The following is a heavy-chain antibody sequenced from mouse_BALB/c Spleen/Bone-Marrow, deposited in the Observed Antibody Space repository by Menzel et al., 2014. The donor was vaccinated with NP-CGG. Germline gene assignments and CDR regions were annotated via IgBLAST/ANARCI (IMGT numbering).Heavy chain of an antibody. CDR3: ARRNYYGSHYWYFDV. CDR2: IDPSDSDA. J-gene: IGHJ1*01. D-gene: IGHD1-1*01. CDR1: GYTFTIYW. Sequence: VQLVESGAELVKPGASVKLSCKASGYTFTIYWMHWVKQRPGQGIEWIGEIDPSDSDANYNQKFKGKATLTVDKSSTTAYMQLSSLTSEDTAVYYCARRNYYGSHYWYFDVWGAGTTVTVSS. V-gene: IGHV1-69*02.